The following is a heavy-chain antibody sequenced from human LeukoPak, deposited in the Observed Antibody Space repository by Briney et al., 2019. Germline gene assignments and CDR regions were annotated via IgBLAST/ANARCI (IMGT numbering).Heavy chain of an antibody. CDR3: ARTYSSSWLGYYYGMDV. CDR2: IYYSGNT. CDR1: GGSISSYY. D-gene: IGHD6-13*01. V-gene: IGHV4-59*08. Sequence: SETLSLTCTVSGGSISSYYWSWIRQPPGKGLEWLGYIYYSGNTNYNPSLKSRVTISVDTSKNQFSLKLSSVTAADTAVYYCARTYSSSWLGYYYGMDVWGQGTTVTVSS. J-gene: IGHJ6*02.